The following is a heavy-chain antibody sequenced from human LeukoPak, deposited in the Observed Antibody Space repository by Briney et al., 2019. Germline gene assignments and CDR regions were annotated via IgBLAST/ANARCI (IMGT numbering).Heavy chain of an antibody. CDR1: GFTFSSYA. CDR3: AKGVVVVPAAMLHS. D-gene: IGHD2-2*01. J-gene: IGHJ4*02. CDR2: ISGSGGGS. Sequence: GGSLRLSCAASGFTFSSYAMSWVRQAPGKGLEWVSGISGSGGGSYSADSVKGRFTISRDNSKNTLYLQMNSLRAEDTAIYYCAKGVVVVPAAMLHSWGQGTLVTVSS. V-gene: IGHV3-23*01.